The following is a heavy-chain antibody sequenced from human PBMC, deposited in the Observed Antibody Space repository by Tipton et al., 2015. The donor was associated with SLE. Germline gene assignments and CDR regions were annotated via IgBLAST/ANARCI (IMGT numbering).Heavy chain of an antibody. V-gene: IGHV4-38-2*02. CDR3: TKEGLGASDY. Sequence: TLSLTCSVSGDSINNDYSWGWIRQPPGKGLEWIGTIYNPGSTYYNPSLKSRATISVDTSKNQFSLNLSSMSAADTAVYYCTKEGLGASDYWGQGTLVTVSS. CDR1: GDSINNDYS. D-gene: IGHD1-26*01. CDR2: IYNPGST. J-gene: IGHJ4*02.